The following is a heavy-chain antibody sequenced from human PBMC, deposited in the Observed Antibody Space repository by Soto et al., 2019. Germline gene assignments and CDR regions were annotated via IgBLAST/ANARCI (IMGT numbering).Heavy chain of an antibody. CDR3: ARGVHYDILTGSPGFDY. V-gene: IGHV1-18*01. CDR1: GYTFTSYG. J-gene: IGHJ4*02. D-gene: IGHD3-9*01. CDR2: ISAYNGNT. Sequence: ASVKVSCKASGYTFTSYGISWVRQAPGQGLEWMGWISAYNGNTNYAQKLQGRVTMTTDTSTSTAYMELRSLRSDDTAVYYCARGVHYDILTGSPGFDYWGQGTLVTVSS.